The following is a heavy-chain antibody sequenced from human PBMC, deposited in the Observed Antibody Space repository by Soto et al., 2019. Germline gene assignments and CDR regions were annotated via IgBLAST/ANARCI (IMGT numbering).Heavy chain of an antibody. J-gene: IGHJ4*02. V-gene: IGHV3-9*01. Sequence: DVQLVESGGGLVQPGRSLRLSCAASGFTFDDYAMHWVRQAPGKGLEWVSGISWNSGSIGYADSVKGRFTISRDNAKKSLYLQMSRRRAEDTDLYYGTNSRFEYWGQGTLVTVSS. CDR3: TNSRFEY. CDR1: GFTFDDYA. CDR2: ISWNSGSI.